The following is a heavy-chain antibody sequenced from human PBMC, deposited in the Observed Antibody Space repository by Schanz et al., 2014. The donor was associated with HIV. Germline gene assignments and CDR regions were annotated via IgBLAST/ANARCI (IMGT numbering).Heavy chain of an antibody. CDR3: AKVARWDYYNMDV. CDR2: ISISGETT. V-gene: IGHV3-23*04. CDR1: GFTFDEYA. Sequence: EVQLVESGGGLVQPGRSLRLSCAASGFTFDEYAMHWVRQAPGKGLEWVSGISISGETTYYADSVKGRFTISRDNSKNTLYLQMNSLRAEDTAVYHCAKVARWDYYNMDVWGQGTTVTVSS. J-gene: IGHJ6*02.